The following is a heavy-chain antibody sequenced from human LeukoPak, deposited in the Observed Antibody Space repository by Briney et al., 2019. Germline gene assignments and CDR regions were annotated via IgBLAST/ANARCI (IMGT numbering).Heavy chain of an antibody. V-gene: IGHV1-2*02. CDR3: ARERNWRVDDS. CDR1: GYTLTSDG. J-gene: IGHJ5*02. D-gene: IGHD3-16*01. Sequence: ASVKVSCKASGYTLTSDGMNWVRQAPGQGLEWMGCINPKNGDTNYAQTFQGRVTMARDTSISTAYMEVSSLTSDDTAVYYCARERNWRVDDSWGQGTLVTVSS. CDR2: INPKNGDT.